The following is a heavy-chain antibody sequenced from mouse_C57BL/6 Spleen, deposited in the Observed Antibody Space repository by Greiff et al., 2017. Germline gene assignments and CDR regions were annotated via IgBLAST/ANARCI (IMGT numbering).Heavy chain of an antibody. CDR2: IDPADSYT. J-gene: IGHJ4*01. CDR1: GYTFTSYW. V-gene: IGHV1-69*01. Sequence: QVQLQQPGAELVMPGASVKLSCKASGYTFTSYWMHWVKQRPGQGLEWIGEIDPADSYTNYNQKFKGKSTLTVDKSSSTAYMQLSSLTSEDSAVYYCARGYGSSYRAMDYWGQGTSVTVSS. D-gene: IGHD1-1*01. CDR3: ARGYGSSYRAMDY.